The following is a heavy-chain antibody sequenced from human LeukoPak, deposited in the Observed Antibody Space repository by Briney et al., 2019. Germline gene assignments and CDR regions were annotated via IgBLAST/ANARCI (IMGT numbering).Heavy chain of an antibody. Sequence: GGSLRLSCAASGFTFSSYWMSWVCQAPGKGLEWVANIKQDGSEKYYVDSVKGRFTISRDNAKNSLHLQMNSLRAEDTAVYYCARAPRNGYGDYWGQGTLVTVSS. V-gene: IGHV3-7*01. J-gene: IGHJ4*02. CDR3: ARAPRNGYGDY. CDR2: IKQDGSEK. D-gene: IGHD5-18*01. CDR1: GFTFSSYW.